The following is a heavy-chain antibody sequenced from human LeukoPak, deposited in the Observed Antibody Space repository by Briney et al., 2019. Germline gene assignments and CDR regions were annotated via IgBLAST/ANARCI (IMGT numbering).Heavy chain of an antibody. D-gene: IGHD3-22*01. Sequence: GGSLRLSCAASGFTFISYGMHWVRQAPGKGLEWVAVIWHDGSNQTYTDSVKGRFTISRDNSKNTLHLQMNSLRAEDTAVYYCARDPPMYYYDEPGSRDAFDIWGQGTMVTVSS. V-gene: IGHV3-33*08. CDR2: IWHDGSNQ. CDR1: GFTFISYG. CDR3: ARDPPMYYYDEPGSRDAFDI. J-gene: IGHJ3*02.